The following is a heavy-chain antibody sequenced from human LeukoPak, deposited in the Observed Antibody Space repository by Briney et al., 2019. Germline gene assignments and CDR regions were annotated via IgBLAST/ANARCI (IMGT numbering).Heavy chain of an antibody. CDR1: GFTFSSYA. Sequence: GGSLRLSCAASGFTFSSYAMSWVRQAPGKGLEWVSAISGSGGSTYYADSVKGRFTISRDNSKNTLYLQMNSLRAEDTAVYYCARDLGWLHYADWGQGTLVTVSS. V-gene: IGHV3-23*01. J-gene: IGHJ4*02. CDR3: ARDLGWLHYAD. CDR2: ISGSGGST. D-gene: IGHD5-12*01.